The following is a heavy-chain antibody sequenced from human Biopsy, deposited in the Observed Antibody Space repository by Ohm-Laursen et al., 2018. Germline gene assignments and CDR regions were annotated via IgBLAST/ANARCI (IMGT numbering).Heavy chain of an antibody. CDR3: ARSGSDSLNYYFDF. D-gene: IGHD2-21*02. CDR1: GDSVSSNRAA. J-gene: IGHJ4*02. Sequence: SQTLCLTCAISGDSVSSNRAAWNWIRQSPSRGLEWLGRTFYRAKWYTDFAVSGKSRITLTPDPSTNQFSLQLNSVTPDDTAVYYCARSGSDSLNYYFDFWGQGTLVTVSS. V-gene: IGHV6-1*01. CDR2: TFYRAKWYT.